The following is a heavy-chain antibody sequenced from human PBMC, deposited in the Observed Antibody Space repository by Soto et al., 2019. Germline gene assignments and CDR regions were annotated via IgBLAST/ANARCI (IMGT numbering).Heavy chain of an antibody. Sequence: PGGSLRLSCAASGFTFSSYAMHWVRQAPGKGLEWVAVISYDGSNKYYADSVKGRFTISRDNSKNTLYLQMNSLRAEDTAVYYCARDQMGRFLEWPNWFDPWGQGTLVTVSS. CDR2: ISYDGSNK. D-gene: IGHD3-3*01. CDR3: ARDQMGRFLEWPNWFDP. J-gene: IGHJ5*02. V-gene: IGHV3-30-3*01. CDR1: GFTFSSYA.